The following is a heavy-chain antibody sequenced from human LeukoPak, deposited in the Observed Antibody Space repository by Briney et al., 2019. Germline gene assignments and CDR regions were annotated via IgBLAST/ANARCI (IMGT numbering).Heavy chain of an antibody. CDR3: TTDYGFYGSGSYYGY. CDR2: IRYDGSNK. D-gene: IGHD3-10*01. J-gene: IGHJ4*02. V-gene: IGHV3-30*02. CDR1: GFTFSSYG. Sequence: GGSLRLSCAASGFTFSSYGMHWVRQAPGKGLEWVAFIRYDGSNKYYADSVKGRFTISRDNSKNTLYLQMNSLKTEDTAVYYCTTDYGFYGSGSYYGYWGQGTLVTVSS.